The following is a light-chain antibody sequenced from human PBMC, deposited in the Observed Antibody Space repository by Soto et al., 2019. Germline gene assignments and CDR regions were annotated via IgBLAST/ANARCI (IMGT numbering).Light chain of an antibody. Sequence: QSVLTQPASVSGSPGQSITISCTGTSSDIGGYKHVSWYQQHPGKAPKLMIYDVSKRPSGVPDRFSGSTSGNTASLTISGLQTEDDAFYYCCSYAGSNTLVFGGGTKVTVL. CDR2: DVS. J-gene: IGLJ2*01. V-gene: IGLV2-14*01. CDR1: SSDIGGYKH. CDR3: CSYAGSNTLV.